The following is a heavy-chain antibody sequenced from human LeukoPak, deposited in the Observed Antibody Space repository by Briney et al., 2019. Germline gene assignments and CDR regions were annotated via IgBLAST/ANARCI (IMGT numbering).Heavy chain of an antibody. J-gene: IGHJ4*02. CDR2: ISYDGSNK. Sequence: GSLRLSCAASGFTFSSYGMHWVRQAPGKGLEWVAVISYDGSNKYYADSVKGRFTISRDDSKNTLYLQMNSLRAEDTAVYYCARDGGNQWRGFDYWGQGTLVTVSS. CDR3: ARDGGNQWRGFDY. D-gene: IGHD6-19*01. CDR1: GFTFSSYG. V-gene: IGHV3-30*03.